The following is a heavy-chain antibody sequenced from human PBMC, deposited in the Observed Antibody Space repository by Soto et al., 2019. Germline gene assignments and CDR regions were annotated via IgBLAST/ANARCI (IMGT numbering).Heavy chain of an antibody. D-gene: IGHD5-18*01. CDR1: GFTFSSYG. Sequence: QVQLVESGGGVVQPGRSLRLSCAASGFTFSSYGMHWVRQAPGKGLEWVAVIWYDGSNKYYADSVKGRFTISRDNSKNTLYLQMNSLRAEDTAVYYCARQKQLWLGYYYYGMDVWGQGTTVTVSS. CDR2: IWYDGSNK. V-gene: IGHV3-33*01. J-gene: IGHJ6*02. CDR3: ARQKQLWLGYYYYGMDV.